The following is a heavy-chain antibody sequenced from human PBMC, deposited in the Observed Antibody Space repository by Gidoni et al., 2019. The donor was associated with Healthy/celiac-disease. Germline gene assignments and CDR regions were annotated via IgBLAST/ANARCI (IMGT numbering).Heavy chain of an antibody. CDR2: IKSKTDGGTT. CDR1: GFTFSNAW. CDR3: TTDPEYRYYYDSSGSADY. J-gene: IGHJ4*02. Sequence: EVQLVESGGGLVKPGGSLRLSCAASGFTFSNAWMSWVRQAPGKGLEWVGRIKSKTDGGTTDYAAPVKGRFTISRDDSKNTLYLQMNSLKTEDTAVYYCTTDPEYRYYYDSSGSADYWGQGTLVTVSS. D-gene: IGHD3-22*01. V-gene: IGHV3-15*01.